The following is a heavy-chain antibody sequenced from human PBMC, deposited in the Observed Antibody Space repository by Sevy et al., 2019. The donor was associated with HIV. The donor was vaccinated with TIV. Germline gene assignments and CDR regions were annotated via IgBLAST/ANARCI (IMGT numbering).Heavy chain of an antibody. CDR3: ARLLRYNPCFDY. V-gene: IGHV4-59*11. D-gene: IGHD1-1*01. CDR2: IYYSGST. CDR1: DGSISSHY. J-gene: IGHJ4*02. Sequence: SETLSLTCTVPDGSISSHYWSWIRQPPGMGLQWIGYIYYSGSTNYNPSLKSRVTMSLDTSKNQFSLKLSSVTAADTAVYYCARLLRYNPCFDYWGQGALVTVSS.